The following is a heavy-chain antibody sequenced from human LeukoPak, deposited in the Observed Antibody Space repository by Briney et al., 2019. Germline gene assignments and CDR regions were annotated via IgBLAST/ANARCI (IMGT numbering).Heavy chain of an antibody. CDR1: GGSISSYY. Sequence: SDTLSLTCTVSGGSISSYYWSWIRQPPGKGLEWIGYIYYSGSTNYNPPLKSRVTISVDTSKNQFSLKLSSVTAADTAVYYCARAYYYYYYMDVWGKGTTVTVSS. CDR3: ARAYYYYYYMDV. CDR2: IYYSGST. V-gene: IGHV4-59*07. J-gene: IGHJ6*03.